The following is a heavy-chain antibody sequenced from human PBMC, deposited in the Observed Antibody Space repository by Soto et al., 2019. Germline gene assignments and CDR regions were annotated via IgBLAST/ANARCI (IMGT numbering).Heavy chain of an antibody. Sequence: ASVKVSCKASGYTFTSYAISWVRQAPGQGLEWMGWISAYNGNTNYAQNLQGRVTMTTDTSTSTAYMDLRSLRSDDTAVYYCAVWLGELLPFDYWGQGTLVTVSS. J-gene: IGHJ4*02. CDR2: ISAYNGNT. CDR1: GYTFTSYA. V-gene: IGHV1-18*04. D-gene: IGHD3-10*01. CDR3: AVWLGELLPFDY.